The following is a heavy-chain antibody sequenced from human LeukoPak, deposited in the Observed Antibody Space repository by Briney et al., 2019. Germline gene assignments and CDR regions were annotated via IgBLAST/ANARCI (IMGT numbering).Heavy chain of an antibody. Sequence: ASVKVSCKASGYTFTNYYMHWVRQAPGQGLEWMGWINPKSGGTNYAQKFQGRVTMTRDTSISTAYMELNRLRPDDTAVYYCVPSNSFEYYFDYWGQGTLVTVSS. V-gene: IGHV1-2*02. CDR3: VPSNSFEYYFDY. D-gene: IGHD3-16*01. J-gene: IGHJ4*02. CDR2: INPKSGGT. CDR1: GYTFTNYY.